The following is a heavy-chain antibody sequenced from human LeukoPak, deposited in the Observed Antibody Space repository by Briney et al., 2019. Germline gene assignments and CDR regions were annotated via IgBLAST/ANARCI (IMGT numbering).Heavy chain of an antibody. J-gene: IGHJ4*02. D-gene: IGHD3/OR15-3a*01. CDR2: ISSKSGYI. Sequence: GGSLRLSCVASGFTFDTYTMNWVRQAPGKGLEWVSSISSKSGYIHYADSVKGRFIISRDNAKNSLSLQMNSLRAEDTAVYYCARVGTAYYPDYWGQGTLVTVSS. V-gene: IGHV3-21*01. CDR1: GFTFDTYT. CDR3: ARVGTAYYPDY.